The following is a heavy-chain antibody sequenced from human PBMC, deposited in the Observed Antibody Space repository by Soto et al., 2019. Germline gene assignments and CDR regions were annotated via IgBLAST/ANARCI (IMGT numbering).Heavy chain of an antibody. CDR3: ASTGYDKLSPAISPLDY. CDR2: IYYSGST. D-gene: IGHD5-12*01. V-gene: IGHV4-30-4*01. J-gene: IGHJ4*01. Sequence: PSESLSLTCPVTGASISSGDYYWSWIRQPPGTGLEWIGYIYYSGSTYYNPSLKRRVTISVDTSKNQFSLKLSPVTAADTAVYYCASTGYDKLSPAISPLDYWGHGTLVTVSS. CDR1: GASISSGDYY.